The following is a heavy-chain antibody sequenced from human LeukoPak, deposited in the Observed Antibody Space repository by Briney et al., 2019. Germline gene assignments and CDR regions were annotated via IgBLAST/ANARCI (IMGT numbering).Heavy chain of an antibody. V-gene: IGHV4-39*01. CDR3: ARLPITKRAMDV. Sequence: SETLSLTCSVSGDSIRSGDSYWGWIRQDPRTGLEWIASIYYVGSPHYNPSLNSRRVTMSVDTTKNQFSLTLTSVTAADTAVYYCARLPITKRAMDVWGQGTTVTVSS. CDR2: IYYVGSP. J-gene: IGHJ6*02. D-gene: IGHD3-3*01. CDR1: GDSIRSGDSY.